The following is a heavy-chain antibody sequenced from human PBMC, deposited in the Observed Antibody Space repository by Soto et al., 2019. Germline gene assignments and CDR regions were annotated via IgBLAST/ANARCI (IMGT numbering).Heavy chain of an antibody. D-gene: IGHD1-26*01. CDR1: GFTFSSYE. CDR3: AIYGLGWRQYYFDY. CDR2: ISSSGSTI. J-gene: IGHJ4*02. Sequence: GGSLRLSCAASGFTFSSYEMNWVRQAPGKGLEWVSYISSSGSTIYYADSVKGRFTISRDNAKNSLYLQMNSLRAEDTAVYYCAIYGLGWRQYYFDYWDQATLVTVSS. V-gene: IGHV3-48*03.